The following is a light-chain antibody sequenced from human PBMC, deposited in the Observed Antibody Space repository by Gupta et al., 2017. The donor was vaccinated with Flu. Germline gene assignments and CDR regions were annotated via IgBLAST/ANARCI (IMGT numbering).Light chain of an antibody. J-gene: IGKJ1*01. CDR1: PSISIY. CDR3: QHRITWPWT. Sequence: EVVLPQSPAPLSLSPGESATLSRRASPSISIYLGWYQQKPGQAPRLLIYETSNRATGIPARFSGSGSGTDFTLTISSLEPEDFAVYDCQHRITWPWTFGQGTKLESK. V-gene: IGKV3-11*01. CDR2: ETS.